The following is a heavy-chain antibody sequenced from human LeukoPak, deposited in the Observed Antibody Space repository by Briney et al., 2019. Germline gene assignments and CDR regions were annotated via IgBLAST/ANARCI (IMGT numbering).Heavy chain of an antibody. J-gene: IGHJ4*02. CDR1: GGTFSSYA. D-gene: IGHD5-24*01. CDR2: IIPIFGTA. CDR3: ARDRDGYNFIDY. V-gene: IGHV1-69*13. Sequence: ASVKVSCKASGGTFSSYAISWVRQAPGQGLEWMGGIIPIFGTANYAQKFQGRVTITADESTSTAYMELSSLRSDDTAVFYCARDRDGYNFIDYWGQGTLVTVSS.